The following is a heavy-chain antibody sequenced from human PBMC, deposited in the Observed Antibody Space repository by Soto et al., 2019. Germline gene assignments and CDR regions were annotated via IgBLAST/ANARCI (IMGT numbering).Heavy chain of an antibody. V-gene: IGHV1-18*01. D-gene: IGHD3-10*01. CDR3: ARAGTPIDY. J-gene: IGHJ4*02. CDR1: GYTFTNFG. CDR2: ITAYNGNT. Sequence: VQLVQCGAEVKKPGASVKVSCKASGYTFTNFGISWVRQAPGQGLEWMGWITAYNGNTNYAQNFQGRVTMTTDTTTSTAYMELRRLRSDDTAVYYCARAGTPIDYWGQGTLVTVSS.